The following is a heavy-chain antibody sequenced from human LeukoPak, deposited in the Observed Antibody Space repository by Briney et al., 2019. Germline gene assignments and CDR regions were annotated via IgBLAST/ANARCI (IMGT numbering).Heavy chain of an antibody. D-gene: IGHD5-18*01. CDR1: GGTFSSYA. Sequence: SVKVSCKASGGTFSSYAISWVRQAPGQGLEWMGRIIPIPGIANYAQKFQGRVTITADKSTNTAYMELSSLRSEGTAVYYCAIVDTAMEGSFDYWGQGTLVTVSS. CDR2: IIPIPGIA. V-gene: IGHV1-69*04. J-gene: IGHJ4*02. CDR3: AIVDTAMEGSFDY.